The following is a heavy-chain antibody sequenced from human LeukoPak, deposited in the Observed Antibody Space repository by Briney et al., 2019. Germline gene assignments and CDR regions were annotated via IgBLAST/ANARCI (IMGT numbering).Heavy chain of an antibody. CDR1: GFTFDDYA. Sequence: SLRLSCAASGFTFDDYAMHWVRQAPGKGLEGVSSITWNSGSIDYADSVKGRFTISRDNAKNSLYLQMNSLRAEDMALYYCAKGTVSSGYYWVFEYWGQGTLVTVSS. J-gene: IGHJ4*02. CDR2: ITWNSGSI. CDR3: AKGTVSSGYYWVFEY. V-gene: IGHV3-9*03. D-gene: IGHD3-22*01.